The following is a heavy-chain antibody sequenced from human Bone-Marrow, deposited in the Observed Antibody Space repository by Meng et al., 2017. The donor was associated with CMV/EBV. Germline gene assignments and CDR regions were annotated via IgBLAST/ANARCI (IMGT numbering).Heavy chain of an antibody. Sequence: QLQLQESGQGLVKPSETLSLTCTVSGGSISSSSYYWGWIRQPPGKGLEWIGSIYYSGSTYYNPSLKSRVTISVDTSKNQFSLKLSSVTAADTAVYYCATLSGYSYVDYWGQGTLVTVSS. V-gene: IGHV4-39*07. CDR3: ATLSGYSYVDY. J-gene: IGHJ4*02. CDR1: GGSISSSSYY. CDR2: IYYSGST. D-gene: IGHD5-18*01.